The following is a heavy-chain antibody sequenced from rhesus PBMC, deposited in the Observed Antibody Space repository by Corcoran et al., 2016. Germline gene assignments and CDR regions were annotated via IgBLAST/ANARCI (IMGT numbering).Heavy chain of an antibody. CDR2: IHGSGST. V-gene: IGHV4S7*01. CDR1: GASLSSGYD. Sequence: QVQLQESGPAVVKPSEPLSLTCTVDGASLSSGYDWCWIRLPPGKGLEWFGYIHGSGSTNYNPSLKSRLTISKDTSKNQFSLKLSSMTSADTAVYYCARRSYTTSYSSLDVWGRGVLVTVSS. J-gene: IGHJ5-2*02. D-gene: IGHD6-43*01. CDR3: ARRSYTTSYSSLDV.